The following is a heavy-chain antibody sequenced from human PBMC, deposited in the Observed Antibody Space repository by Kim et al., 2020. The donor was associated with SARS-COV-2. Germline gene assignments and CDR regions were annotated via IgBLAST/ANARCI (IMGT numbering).Heavy chain of an antibody. CDR2: T. V-gene: IGHV4-59*09. Sequence: THYNPSLKSRVTISLDTSKNQFSLKLSSVTAADTSVYYCARGGRVVTATTWGQGTLVTVSS. J-gene: IGHJ5*02. CDR3: ARGGRVVTATT. D-gene: IGHD2-21*02.